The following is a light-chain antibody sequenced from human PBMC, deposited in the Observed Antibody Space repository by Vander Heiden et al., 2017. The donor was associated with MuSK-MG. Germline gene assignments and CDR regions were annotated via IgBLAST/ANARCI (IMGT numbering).Light chain of an antibody. CDR2: AAS. Sequence: DIQMTQSPSSLSASVGDRVTITCRASQSISSYLNWYQQKPGKAPKLLIYAASSLQRGGPSRFSGSGYVKDFTLTSSRRQHEDFANYYLQQSYSTPSFGHGAKVDIK. CDR1: QSISSY. V-gene: IGKV1-39*01. J-gene: IGKJ3*01. CDR3: QQSYSTPS.